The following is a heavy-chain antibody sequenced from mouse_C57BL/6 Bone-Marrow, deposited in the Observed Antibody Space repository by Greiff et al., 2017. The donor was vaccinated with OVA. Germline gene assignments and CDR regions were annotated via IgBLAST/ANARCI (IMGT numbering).Heavy chain of an antibody. CDR2: INPGSGGT. Sequence: VKLQESGAELVRPGTSVKVSCKASGYAFTNYLIEWVKQRPGQGLEWIGVINPGSGGTNYNEKFKGKATLTADKSSSTAYMQLSSLTSEDSAVYFCARTLEDYWGQGTTLTVSS. CDR1: GYAFTNYL. J-gene: IGHJ2*01. V-gene: IGHV1-54*01. CDR3: ARTLEDY.